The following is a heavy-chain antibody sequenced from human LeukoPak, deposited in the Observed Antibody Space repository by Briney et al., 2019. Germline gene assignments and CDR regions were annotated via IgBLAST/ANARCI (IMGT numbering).Heavy chain of an antibody. V-gene: IGHV1-18*01. CDR2: ISAYNGNT. CDR1: GYTFSSYG. CDR3: ARGLPYRQWTNYYYYMDV. J-gene: IGHJ6*03. Sequence: ASVKVSCKASGYTFSSYGINWVRQAPGEGLEWMGWISAYNGNTNYAQKLQGKFTMTTDTSTSTAYMEVRSVRSDDTAVYYCARGLPYRQWTNYYYYMDVWGKGTTVTVSS. D-gene: IGHD6-19*01.